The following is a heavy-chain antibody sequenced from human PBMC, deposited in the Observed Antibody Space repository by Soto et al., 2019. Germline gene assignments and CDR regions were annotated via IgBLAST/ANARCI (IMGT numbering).Heavy chain of an antibody. J-gene: IGHJ4*02. CDR3: AREGYSSGWYYFDY. CDR1: GGSISSYY. Sequence: KASETLSLTCTVSGGSISSYYWNWIRQPPGKGLEWIGYIYYSGSTNYNPSLKSRVAISVDTSKNQFSLKLSSVTAADTAVYYCAREGYSSGWYYFDYWGPGTLVTVSS. V-gene: IGHV4-59*01. CDR2: IYYSGST. D-gene: IGHD6-19*01.